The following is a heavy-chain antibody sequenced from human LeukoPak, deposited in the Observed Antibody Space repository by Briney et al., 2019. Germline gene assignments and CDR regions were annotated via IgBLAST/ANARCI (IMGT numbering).Heavy chain of an antibody. CDR2: ISYDGSNK. CDR3: ARNEKLDYDLWSGHSSGLDI. CDR1: GFTFSSYG. D-gene: IGHD3-3*01. Sequence: GGSLRLSCAASGFTFSSYGMHWVRQAPGKGLEWVAVISYDGSNKYYADSVKGRFTISRDNAKKSLYLQMNSLRAEDTALYYCARNEKLDYDLWSGHSSGLDIWGRGTMVTVSS. J-gene: IGHJ3*02. V-gene: IGHV3-30*03.